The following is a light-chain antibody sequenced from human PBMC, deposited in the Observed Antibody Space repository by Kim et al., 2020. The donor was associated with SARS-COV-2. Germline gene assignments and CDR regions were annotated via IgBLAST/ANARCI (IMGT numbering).Light chain of an antibody. V-gene: IGKV1-9*01. CDR3: QQLDSYPPT. CDR2: AAS. J-gene: IGKJ2*01. Sequence: IQLTQSPSSLSASVGDRVTITCRTSQGISGYVAWFQQQPGKAPKLLIYAASTLQGRVPSRFSGSGSGTEFTLTSGSLQPEDFATYNCQQLDSYPPTFGQGTKLEI. CDR1: QGISGY.